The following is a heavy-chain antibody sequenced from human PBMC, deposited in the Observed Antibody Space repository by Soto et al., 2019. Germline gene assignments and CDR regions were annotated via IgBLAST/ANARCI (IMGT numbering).Heavy chain of an antibody. Sequence: PSETLSLTCTVSGGPISSGGYYWSWIRQHPGKGLEWIGYIYYSGSTYYNPSLKSRVTISVDTSKNQFSLKLSSVTAADTAVYYCARVQSYDFSYGMDVWGQGTTVTVSS. J-gene: IGHJ6*02. CDR1: GGPISSGGYY. V-gene: IGHV4-31*03. CDR3: ARVQSYDFSYGMDV. D-gene: IGHD3-3*01. CDR2: IYYSGST.